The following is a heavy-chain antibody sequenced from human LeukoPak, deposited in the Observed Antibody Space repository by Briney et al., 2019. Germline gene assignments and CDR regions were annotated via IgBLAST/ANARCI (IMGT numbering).Heavy chain of an antibody. V-gene: IGHV3-48*03. J-gene: IGHJ4*02. CDR1: GFTFSSYE. CDR2: ISGGGSTI. CDR3: ARGDPTLLYGSGSYTFDY. D-gene: IGHD3-10*01. Sequence: GGSLRLSCAASGFTFSSYEMNWVRQAPGKGLEWVSYISGGGSTIYYADSVKGRFTISRDNAKNSLYLQMNSLRAEDTAVYYCARGDPTLLYGSGSYTFDYWGQGTLVTVSS.